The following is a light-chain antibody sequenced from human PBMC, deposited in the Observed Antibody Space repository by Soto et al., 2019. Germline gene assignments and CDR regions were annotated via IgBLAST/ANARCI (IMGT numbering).Light chain of an antibody. CDR3: HQRASWPYT. CDR2: RAS. J-gene: IGKJ2*01. V-gene: IGKV3D-11*01. CDR1: QGIGVS. Sequence: DIVLTQSPDTLSLSPGETATLSCRASQGIGVSLAWYQHKPGQAPRLVIYRASNRAAGVPDRFRGSGSGTDFLLPISSLEPEDIAIYFCHQRASWPYTFGQGTKLEIK.